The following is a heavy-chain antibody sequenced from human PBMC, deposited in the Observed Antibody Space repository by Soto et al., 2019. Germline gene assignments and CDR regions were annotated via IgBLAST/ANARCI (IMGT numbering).Heavy chain of an antibody. CDR3: ASGYSSSWYEGMRANYYYYGMDV. V-gene: IGHV4-4*02. Sequence: SVTFALSRQTTSRSNWWTAVRQPSGRGLEWYEEVYDGGSTHHYRALKSRVTISVDKAQNQFSLKLSSVTAADTAVYYCASGYSSSWYEGMRANYYYYGMDVWGQGTTVT. CDR2: VYDGGST. CDR1: RQTTSRSNW. J-gene: IGHJ6*02. D-gene: IGHD6-13*01.